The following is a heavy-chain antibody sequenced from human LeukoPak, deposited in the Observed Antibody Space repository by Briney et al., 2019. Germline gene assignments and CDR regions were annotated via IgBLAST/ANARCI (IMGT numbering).Heavy chain of an antibody. CDR1: GFTVSSNY. CDR2: IYSGDRT. Sequence: PGGSLRLSCAASGFTVSSNYMSWVRQAPGKGLEWVSVIYSGDRTYHADSVKGRFTVSRDDSENTLSLQMNSLRVEDTALYFCARVVGASHHTVDYWGQGALVTVSS. J-gene: IGHJ4*02. V-gene: IGHV3-53*01. CDR3: ARVVGASHHTVDY. D-gene: IGHD1-26*01.